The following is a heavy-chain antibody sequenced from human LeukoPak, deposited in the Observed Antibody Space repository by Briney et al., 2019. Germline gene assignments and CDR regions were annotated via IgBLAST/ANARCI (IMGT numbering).Heavy chain of an antibody. CDR1: GFTFSSYA. D-gene: IGHD6-19*01. J-gene: IGHJ3*02. CDR3: ARTYSSGWSYAFDI. Sequence: RSLRLSCAASGFTFSSYAMHWVRQAPGKGLEWVAVISYDGTNKYYADSVKGRFTISRDNSNNTLYLQMNSLRAEDTAVYYCARTYSSGWSYAFDIWGQGTMLTVSS. CDR2: ISYDGTNK. V-gene: IGHV3-30*04.